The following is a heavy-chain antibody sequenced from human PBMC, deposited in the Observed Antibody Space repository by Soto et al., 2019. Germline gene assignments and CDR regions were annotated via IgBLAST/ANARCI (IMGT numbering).Heavy chain of an antibody. CDR3: ARGKSSGPLYYFDT. V-gene: IGHV4-34*01. CDR1: NGSFSDYF. Sequence: PSETLSLTCGVYNGSFSDYFWNWFRQPPGKGLEWIGEIKESGFATYNPSLKRRVTMSVDTANNQFSLKVTSVTAADTAVYYCARGKSSGPLYYFDTWGQGTLVTVSS. CDR2: IKESGFA. J-gene: IGHJ4*02. D-gene: IGHD6-19*01.